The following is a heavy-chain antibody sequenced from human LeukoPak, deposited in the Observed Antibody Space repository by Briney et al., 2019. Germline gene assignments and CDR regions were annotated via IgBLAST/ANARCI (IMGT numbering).Heavy chain of an antibody. Sequence: SETLSLTCTVSSGSVNSYYWSWIRQPPGKGLEWIGYIYYSGSTNYNPSLKSRVTISVDTSKNQFSLKLSSVTAADTAVYYCARVPAAPRLYMDVWAKGPRSSSP. CDR2: IYYSGST. D-gene: IGHD2-2*01. CDR1: SGSVNSYY. V-gene: IGHV4-59*02. J-gene: IGHJ6*02. CDR3: ARVPAAPRLYMDV.